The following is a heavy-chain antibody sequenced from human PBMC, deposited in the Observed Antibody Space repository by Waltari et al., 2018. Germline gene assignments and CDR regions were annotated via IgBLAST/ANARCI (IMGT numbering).Heavy chain of an antibody. CDR3: AKDRDRAPITMIVESGMDV. D-gene: IGHD3-22*01. CDR1: GFTFSSYG. V-gene: IGHV3-30*18. J-gene: IGHJ6*02. CDR2: ISYDGSNK. Sequence: QVQLVESGGGVVQPGRSLRLSCAASGFTFSSYGMHWVRQAPGQGLEWVAVISYDGSNKYYADSVKGRFTISRDNSKNTLYLQMNSLRAEDTAVYYCAKDRDRAPITMIVESGMDVWGQGTTVTVSS.